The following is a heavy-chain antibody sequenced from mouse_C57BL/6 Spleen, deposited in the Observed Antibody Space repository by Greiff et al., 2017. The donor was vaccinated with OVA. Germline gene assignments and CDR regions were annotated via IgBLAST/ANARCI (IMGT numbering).Heavy chain of an antibody. D-gene: IGHD2-4*01. V-gene: IGHV1-4*01. CDR2: INPSSGYT. J-gene: IGHJ4*01. Sequence: QVQLQQSGAELARPGASVKMSCKASGYTFTSYTMHWVKQRPGQGLEWIGYINPSSGYTKYNQKFKDKATLTADKSSSTAYMQLSSLTSEDSAVYYCAREPYDYDGNYYAMDYWGQGTSVTVSS. CDR1: GYTFTSYT. CDR3: AREPYDYDGNYYAMDY.